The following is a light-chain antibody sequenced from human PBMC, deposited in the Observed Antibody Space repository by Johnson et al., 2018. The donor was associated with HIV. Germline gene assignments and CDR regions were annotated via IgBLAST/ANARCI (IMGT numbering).Light chain of an antibody. V-gene: IGLV1-51*02. CDR3: GTWDSSLSAYV. J-gene: IGLJ1*01. CDR1: SPNIGNNY. CDR2: ENN. Sequence: QSVLTQPPSVSAAPGQKVTISCSGSSPNIGNNYVSWYQQLPGTAPKLLIYENNKRPSGIPDRFSGSKSGTSATLGITGLQTGDEADYYCGTWDSSLSAYVFGPGPRVTVL.